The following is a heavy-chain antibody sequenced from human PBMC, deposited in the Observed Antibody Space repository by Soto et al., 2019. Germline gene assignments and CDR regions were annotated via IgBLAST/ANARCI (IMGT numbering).Heavy chain of an antibody. Sequence: QVQLVESGGGVVQPGRSLRLSCAASGFTFSSYGMHWVRQAPGKGLEWVAVIWYDGSNKYYADSVKGRFTISRDNSKNTLYLQMNSLRADDTAVYYCARGDCTNGVCQIDYWGQGTLVTVSS. V-gene: IGHV3-33*01. CDR3: ARGDCTNGVCQIDY. D-gene: IGHD2-8*01. J-gene: IGHJ4*02. CDR2: IWYDGSNK. CDR1: GFTFSSYG.